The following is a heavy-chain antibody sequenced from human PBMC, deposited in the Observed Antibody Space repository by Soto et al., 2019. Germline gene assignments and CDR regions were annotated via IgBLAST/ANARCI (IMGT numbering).Heavy chain of an antibody. CDR3: ARDPAGYSSTEGGYYYYGMDV. D-gene: IGHD6-13*01. CDR2: IYYSGST. Sequence: SETLSLTCTVSGGSISSYYWSWIRQPPGKGLEWIGYIYYSGSTNYNPSLKSRVTISVDTSKNQFSLKLSSVTAADTAVYYCARDPAGYSSTEGGYYYYGMDVWGQGTTVTVSS. J-gene: IGHJ6*02. V-gene: IGHV4-59*01. CDR1: GGSISSYY.